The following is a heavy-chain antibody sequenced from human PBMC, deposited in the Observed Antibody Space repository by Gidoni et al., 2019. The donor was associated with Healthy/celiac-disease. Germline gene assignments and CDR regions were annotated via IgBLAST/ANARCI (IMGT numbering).Heavy chain of an antibody. CDR1: GFTFSSYA. V-gene: IGHV3-23*01. CDR2: ISGSGGST. J-gene: IGHJ4*02. CDR3: AKGRPYYDSSGGDY. D-gene: IGHD3-22*01. Sequence: EVQLLESGGGLVQPGGSLRLSCAASGFTFSSYAMSWVRQAPGKGLEWVSAISGSGGSTYYADSWKGRFTIARDNSKNTLYLQMNSLRAEDTAVYYCAKGRPYYDSSGGDYWGQGTLVTVSS.